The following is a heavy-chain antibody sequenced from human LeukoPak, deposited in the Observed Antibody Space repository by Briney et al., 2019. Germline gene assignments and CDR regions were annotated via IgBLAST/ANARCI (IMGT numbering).Heavy chain of an antibody. Sequence: SETLSLTCTVSGGSISSNSWSWIRQPAGKGLEWIGHISTSGSPNYNPSLRSRVTMSVDTSKNQISLKLSSVTAADSAVYYCARGSEQWLTYFDYWGQGTLVTVSS. V-gene: IGHV4-4*07. CDR3: ARGSEQWLTYFDY. CDR1: GGSISSNS. D-gene: IGHD6-19*01. J-gene: IGHJ4*02. CDR2: ISTSGSP.